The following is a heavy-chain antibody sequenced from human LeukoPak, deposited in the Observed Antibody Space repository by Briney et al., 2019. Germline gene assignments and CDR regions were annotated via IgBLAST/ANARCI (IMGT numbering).Heavy chain of an antibody. Sequence: GGSLRLSCAASGFTFSKYWMLWVRQAPGKGLESVSRINTDGTVTTYADSVKGRFTVSRDNADNTMFLQMNSLRAEDTALYYCVRLRRNSDRSGYYYYYNYWGQGILVTVSS. V-gene: IGHV3-74*01. CDR2: INTDGTVT. J-gene: IGHJ4*02. CDR3: VRLRRNSDRSGYYYYYNY. D-gene: IGHD3-22*01. CDR1: GFTFSKYW.